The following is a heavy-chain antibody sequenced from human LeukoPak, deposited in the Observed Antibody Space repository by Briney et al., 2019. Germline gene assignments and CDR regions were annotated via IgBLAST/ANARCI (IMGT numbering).Heavy chain of an antibody. CDR2: INPNSGGT. CDR3: ARGGWFGELSFEYYYYYYMDV. Sequence: GASVKVSCKASGYTFTDYYMHWVRQAPGQGFEWMGWINPNSGGTNYAQKFQGRVTMTRDTSISTAYMELSRLRSDDTAVYYCARGGWFGELSFEYYYYYYMDVWGKGTTVTISS. J-gene: IGHJ6*03. CDR1: GYTFTDYY. V-gene: IGHV1-2*02. D-gene: IGHD3-10*01.